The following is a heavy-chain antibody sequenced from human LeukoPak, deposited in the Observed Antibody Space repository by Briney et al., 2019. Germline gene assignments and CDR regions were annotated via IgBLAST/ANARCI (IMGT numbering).Heavy chain of an antibody. CDR3: ASHSTRYSSGWYG. CDR1: GGSISSYY. CDR2: IYYSGST. Sequence: PSETLSLTCTVSGGSISSYYWSWIRQPPGKGLEWIGYIYYSGSTNYNPSLKNRVTISVDTSKNQFSLKLSSVTAADTAVYYCASHSTRYSSGWYGWGQGTLVTVSS. V-gene: IGHV4-59*01. D-gene: IGHD6-19*01. J-gene: IGHJ4*02.